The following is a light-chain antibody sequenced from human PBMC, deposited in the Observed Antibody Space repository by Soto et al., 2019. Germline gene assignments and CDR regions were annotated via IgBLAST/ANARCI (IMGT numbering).Light chain of an antibody. CDR3: QQYNDLPRT. V-gene: IGKV3-15*01. J-gene: IGKJ4*01. Sequence: EIVLTQSPATLSVSPGERATLSCRASQSVNSNLAWYQQKPGQAPRILIYGASTRATANPARFSGSGSGTEFTLTISSLQSEDCAVYYCQQYNDLPRTFGGGTKVEIK. CDR1: QSVNSN. CDR2: GAS.